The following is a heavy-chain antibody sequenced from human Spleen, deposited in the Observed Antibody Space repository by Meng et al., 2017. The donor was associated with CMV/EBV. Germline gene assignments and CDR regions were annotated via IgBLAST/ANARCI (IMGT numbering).Heavy chain of an antibody. CDR2: ITSSGNYI. CDR1: AFTFSTYT. V-gene: IGHV3-21*01. Sequence: GGSLRLSCAASAFTFSTYTMNWVRQAPGKGLEWVPSITSSGNYIYYAGSIKGRFTISRDNANNSLYLQMNNLRAEDTAVYYCAILGGYSYGFDYWGQGTLVTVSS. J-gene: IGHJ4*02. D-gene: IGHD5-18*01. CDR3: AILGGYSYGFDY.